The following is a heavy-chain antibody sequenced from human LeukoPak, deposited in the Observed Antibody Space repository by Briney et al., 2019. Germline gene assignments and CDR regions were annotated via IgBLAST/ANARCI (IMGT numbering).Heavy chain of an antibody. D-gene: IGHD4-11*01. V-gene: IGHV4-30-4*01. Sequence: PSETLSLTCTVSGGSISSGDYYWSWIRQPPGKGLEWIGYIYYSGSTYYNPSLKSRVTISVDTSKNQFSLKLSSVTAADTAVYYCAREGVDYPTAYFDYWGQGTLVTVSS. CDR1: GGSISSGDYY. J-gene: IGHJ4*02. CDR2: IYYSGST. CDR3: AREGVDYPTAYFDY.